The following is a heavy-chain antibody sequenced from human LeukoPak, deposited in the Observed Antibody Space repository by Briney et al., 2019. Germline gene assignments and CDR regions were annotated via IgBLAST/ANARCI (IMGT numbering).Heavy chain of an antibody. CDR3: ARDDGWYALTC. CDR1: GFTFSSYW. D-gene: IGHD6-19*01. Sequence: GGSLRLSCAASGFTFSSYWMHWVRQAPGKGLVWVSRINSDGSSTSYADSVKGRFTISRDNAKNSLYLQMDSLRAEDTAVYYCARDDGWYALTCWGQGTLVTVSS. J-gene: IGHJ4*02. V-gene: IGHV3-74*01. CDR2: INSDGSST.